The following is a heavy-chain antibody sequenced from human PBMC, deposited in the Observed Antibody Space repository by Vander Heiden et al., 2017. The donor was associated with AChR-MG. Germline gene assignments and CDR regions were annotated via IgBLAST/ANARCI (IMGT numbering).Heavy chain of an antibody. V-gene: IGHV3-23*01. CDR2: ISASGDNT. J-gene: IGHJ4*02. D-gene: IGHD6-19*01. Sequence: EVQLLESGGGLVQPGGSLRLSCAASGFTFSGYAMSWVRQAPGKGLAWVSSISASGDNTFYSDSVKGRFTISRDNSKNTLYLQVNGLTAEDMAMYYCVKDRPASGWFDWGQGTPVTVSS. CDR3: VKDRPASGWFD. CDR1: GFTFSGYA.